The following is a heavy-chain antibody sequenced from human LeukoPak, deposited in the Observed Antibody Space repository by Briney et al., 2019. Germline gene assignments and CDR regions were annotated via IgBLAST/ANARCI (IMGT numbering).Heavy chain of an antibody. J-gene: IGHJ4*02. Sequence: SQTLSLTCVISGDSVSSNTATWNWIRQSPSRGLEWLGRTFYRSKWSNDFSPSLNRRMSINPDTSKNQFSLHLKYVTPEDTAVYYCARGKYTSGSPFDYWGQGTLVTVSS. CDR3: ARGKYTSGSPFDY. D-gene: IGHD5-12*01. V-gene: IGHV6-1*01. CDR1: GDSVSSNTAT. CDR2: TFYRSKWSN.